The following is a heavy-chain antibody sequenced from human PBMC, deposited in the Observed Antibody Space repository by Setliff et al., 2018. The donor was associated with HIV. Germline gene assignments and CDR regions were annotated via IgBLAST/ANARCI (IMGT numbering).Heavy chain of an antibody. Sequence: SETLSLTCAVSGYSISTAYYWGWIRQPPGKGLEWIGSVYHSGTTYYNPSLQSRIIMSLDMSQNQFSLKLSSVTAADTAVYYCAKEGNSVDNWLDPWGPGTLVTVSS. CDR2: VYHSGTT. CDR1: GYSISTAYY. J-gene: IGHJ5*02. CDR3: AKEGNSVDNWLDP. V-gene: IGHV4-38-2*02. D-gene: IGHD1-26*01.